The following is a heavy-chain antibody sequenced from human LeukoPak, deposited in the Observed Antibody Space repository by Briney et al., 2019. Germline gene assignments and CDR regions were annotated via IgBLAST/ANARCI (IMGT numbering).Heavy chain of an antibody. CDR3: ASLGYSYDDY. D-gene: IGHD5-18*01. Sequence: SETLSLTCTVSGGSISSSSYYWGWIRQPPGKGLEWIGSIYYSGSIYYNPSLKSRVTISVDTSKNQFSLKLSSVTAADTAVYYCASLGYSYDDYWGQGTLVTVSS. CDR1: GGSISSSSYY. V-gene: IGHV4-39*01. J-gene: IGHJ4*02. CDR2: IYYSGSI.